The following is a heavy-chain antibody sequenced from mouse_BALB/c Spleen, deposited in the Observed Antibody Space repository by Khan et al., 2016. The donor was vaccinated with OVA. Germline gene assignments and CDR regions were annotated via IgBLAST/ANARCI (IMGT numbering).Heavy chain of an antibody. CDR3: ARLAYYYDSEGFAY. V-gene: IGHV5-6*01. CDR2: VSTGGHYT. CDR1: GFTFSTYG. J-gene: IGHJ3*01. D-gene: IGHD1-1*01. Sequence: EVQLLETGGDVVKPGGSLKLSCAASGFTFSTYGMSWVRQTPDKRLEWVATVSTGGHYTYYPDTLKGRFTISRANAKNTLYLQMSSLKSEDTAMFYCARLAYYYDSEGFAYWGQGTLVTVSA.